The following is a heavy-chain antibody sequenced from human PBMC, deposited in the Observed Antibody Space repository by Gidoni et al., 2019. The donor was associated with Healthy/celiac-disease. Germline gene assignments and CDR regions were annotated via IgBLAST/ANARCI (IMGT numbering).Heavy chain of an antibody. J-gene: IGHJ3*02. V-gene: IGHV4-39*01. CDR2: IYYSGST. CDR3: ARHEYSSSI. D-gene: IGHD6-6*01. CDR1: GGSISSSSYY. Sequence: QLQLQESGPGLAKPSATLSLTCTVPGGSISSSSYYWGWIRQPPGKGLEWIGSIYYSGSTYYNPSLKSRVTISVDTSKNQFSLKLSSVTAADTAVYYCARHEYSSSIWGQGTMVTVSS.